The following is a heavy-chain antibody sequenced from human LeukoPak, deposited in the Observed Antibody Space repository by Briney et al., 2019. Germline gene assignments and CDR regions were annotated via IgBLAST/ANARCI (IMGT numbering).Heavy chain of an antibody. J-gene: IGHJ4*02. CDR1: GNYW. D-gene: IGHD2/OR15-2a*01. CDR3: VSFYETY. Sequence: PGRSLRLSCAASGNYWMHWVRQVPGKGLVWVSHINSDGSWTSYADSVKGRFTTSKDNAKNTVYLQMNSLRAEDTAVYYCVSFYETYWGRGTLVTVSS. CDR2: INSDGSWT. V-gene: IGHV3-74*01.